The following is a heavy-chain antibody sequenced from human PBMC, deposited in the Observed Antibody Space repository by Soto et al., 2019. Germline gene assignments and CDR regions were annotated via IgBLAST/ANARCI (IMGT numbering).Heavy chain of an antibody. CDR2: IYHTGST. CDR1: GDSVGSGSCY. V-gene: IGHV4-61*03. Sequence: QVHLQESGPGLVRPSETLSLTCAVSGDSVGSGSCYWTWIRQPPGKGLEFVGHIYHTGSTNYNPSLMNRRTLSVDTSKNHFSLRLRSVTAADTAMYYCARAGAFGETRMVVFHWGQGVLGTVSS. CDR3: ARAGAFGETRMVVFH. J-gene: IGHJ4*02. D-gene: IGHD3-10*01.